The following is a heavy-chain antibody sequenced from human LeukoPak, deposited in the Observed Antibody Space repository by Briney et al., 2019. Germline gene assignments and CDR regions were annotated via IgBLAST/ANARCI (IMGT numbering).Heavy chain of an antibody. Sequence: GGSLRLSCAASGFTFNNYAMTWVRQAPRKGLEWVSSISSSGGTTYYADSVKGRSTISRDSSKNTPYLQMNSLRAEDTAIYYCAKISSSNAPTIGYWGQVALVTVSS. J-gene: IGHJ4*02. D-gene: IGHD2-2*01. CDR1: GFTFNNYA. CDR3: AKISSSNAPTIGY. CDR2: ISSSGGTT. V-gene: IGHV3-23*01.